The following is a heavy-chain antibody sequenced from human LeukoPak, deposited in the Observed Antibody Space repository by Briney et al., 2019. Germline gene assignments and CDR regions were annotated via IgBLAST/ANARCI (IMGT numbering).Heavy chain of an antibody. D-gene: IGHD3-10*01. J-gene: IGHJ6*03. V-gene: IGHV1-69*06. CDR2: IIPIFGTA. CDR1: GGTFSSYA. CDR3: AMGSGSYYSYYYYMDV. Sequence: ASVKVSCKASGGTFSSYAISWVRQAPGQGLEWMGGIIPIFGTANYAQKFQGRVTITADKSTSTAYMELSSLRSEDTAVYYCAMGSGSYYSYYYYMDVWGKGTTVTVSS.